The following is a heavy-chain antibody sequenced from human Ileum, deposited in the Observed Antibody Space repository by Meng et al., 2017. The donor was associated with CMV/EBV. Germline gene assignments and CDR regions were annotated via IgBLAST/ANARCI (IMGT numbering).Heavy chain of an antibody. D-gene: IGHD3-10*01. CDR1: GGSISGYH. CDR2: LRPSGTT. Sequence: QVQLHESVPGLVMPSETLSLTCTVSGGSISGYHWTWIRKPAGKGLEWIGRLRPSGTTDHNPSLKSRVTLSIDTSKNQFPLKLSSVTAADTAVYYCGRAGARGVPVDIWGQGTLVTVSS. J-gene: IGHJ4*02. CDR3: GRAGARGVPVDI. V-gene: IGHV4-4*07.